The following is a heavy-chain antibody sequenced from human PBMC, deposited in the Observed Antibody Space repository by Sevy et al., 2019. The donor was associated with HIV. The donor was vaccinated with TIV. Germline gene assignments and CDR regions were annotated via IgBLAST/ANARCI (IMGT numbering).Heavy chain of an antibody. CDR1: GFTLNSYW. J-gene: IGHJ4*02. Sequence: GGSLRLSCAASGFTLNSYWMSWVRQAPGKGLEWVANINQDGSVKYYVDSVKGRFTISRDNARNSLYLRMNSLRAEDTAVYYCARGQEYSSSWWRGDYFDYWGQGTLVTVSS. V-gene: IGHV3-7*01. CDR2: INQDGSVK. D-gene: IGHD6-13*01. CDR3: ARGQEYSSSWWRGDYFDY.